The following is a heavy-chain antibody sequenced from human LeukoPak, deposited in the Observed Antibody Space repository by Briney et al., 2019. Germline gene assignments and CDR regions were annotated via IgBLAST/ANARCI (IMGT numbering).Heavy chain of an antibody. D-gene: IGHD3-16*01. J-gene: IGHJ4*02. CDR1: GFIFSDYW. CDR3: ARGGRYAYFLDY. Sequence: GGSLRLSCAASGFIFSDYWMHWVRQGPGKGLVWVSRIRSDGSSTSYAESVKGRFTISRDNAKNTVYVHMNSLRDEDTAVYYCARGGRYAYFLDYWGQGTLVTVSS. V-gene: IGHV3-74*01. CDR2: IRSDGSST.